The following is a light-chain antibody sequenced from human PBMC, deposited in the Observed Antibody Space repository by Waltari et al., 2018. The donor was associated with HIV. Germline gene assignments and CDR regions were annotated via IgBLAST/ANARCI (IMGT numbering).Light chain of an antibody. CDR3: QQYDKVPLYT. CDR1: QDISDY. V-gene: IGKV1-33*01. J-gene: IGKJ2*01. Sequence: DIQMTQSPSSLSASIGDRVTITCQASQDISDYLNWYQQKPGKAPKLLIYDASNLETGVPSRFSGSGSGTDFTFTISSLQPEDIATYYCQQYDKVPLYTFGQGTKVEIK. CDR2: DAS.